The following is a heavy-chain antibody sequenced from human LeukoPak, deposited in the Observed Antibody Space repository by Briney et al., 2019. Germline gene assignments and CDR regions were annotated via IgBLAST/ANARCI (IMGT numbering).Heavy chain of an antibody. J-gene: IGHJ4*02. D-gene: IGHD3-22*01. Sequence: SETLSLTCTVSGGSISSHYWSWLRQPPGKGLEWIGYIYYSGCTNYNPSLKSRVTISVDTSKNQFSLKLSSVTAADTAVYYCARVRSRYYYDSSGYYDYFDYWGQGTLDTVSS. V-gene: IGHV4-59*11. CDR2: IYYSGCT. CDR3: ARVRSRYYYDSSGYYDYFDY. CDR1: GGSISSHY.